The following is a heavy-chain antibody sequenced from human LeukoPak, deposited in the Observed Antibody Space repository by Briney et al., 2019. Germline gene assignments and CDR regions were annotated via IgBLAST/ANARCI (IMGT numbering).Heavy chain of an antibody. CDR2: IRYDGSNK. Sequence: GGSLRLSCAASGFTFSSYSMSWVRQAPGKGLEWVAFIRYDGSNKYYADSVKGRFTISRDNSKNTLYLQMNSLRAEDTAVYYCAKGKRIVVVPALDYWGQGTLVTVSS. J-gene: IGHJ4*02. D-gene: IGHD2-2*01. CDR3: AKGKRIVVVPALDY. CDR1: GFTFSSYS. V-gene: IGHV3-30*02.